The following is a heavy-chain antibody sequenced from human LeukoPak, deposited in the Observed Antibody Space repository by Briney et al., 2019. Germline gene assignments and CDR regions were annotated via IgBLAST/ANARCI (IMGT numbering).Heavy chain of an antibody. Sequence: MASETLSLTCAVYGGSFSGYYWSWIRQPPGKGLGWIGEINHSGSTNYNPSLKSRVTISVDTSKNQFSLKLSSVTAADTAVYYCARDLSAGRYFDWLLSGHGMDVWGQGTTVTVSS. V-gene: IGHV4-34*01. J-gene: IGHJ6*02. CDR3: ARDLSAGRYFDWLLSGHGMDV. CDR1: GGSFSGYY. CDR2: INHSGST. D-gene: IGHD3-9*01.